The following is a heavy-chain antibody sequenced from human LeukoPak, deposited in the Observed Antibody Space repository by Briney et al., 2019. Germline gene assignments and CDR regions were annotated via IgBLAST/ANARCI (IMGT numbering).Heavy chain of an antibody. CDR2: INTSGST. CDR3: ARDRGYSSSWYWGPTYYFDY. D-gene: IGHD6-13*01. J-gene: IGHJ4*02. CDR1: GGSISSYY. V-gene: IGHV4-4*07. Sequence: SETLSLTCTVSGGSISSYYWSWIRQPAGKGLEWIGRINTSGSTNYNPSLKSRVTMSVDTSKNQFSLKLSSVTAADTAVYYCARDRGYSSSWYWGPTYYFDYWGQGTLVTVSS.